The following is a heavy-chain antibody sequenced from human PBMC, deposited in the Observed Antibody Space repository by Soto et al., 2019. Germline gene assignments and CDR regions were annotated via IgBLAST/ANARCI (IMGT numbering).Heavy chain of an antibody. Sequence: PGGSLRLSCVASGFTFSSYSVNWVRQAPGKGLEWVSYISSGSKTIYYADSVKGRFTVSRDNAKNSQFLQMNSLRDEDPAVYYCAREDILGARSFDYWGQGTLVTVSS. CDR2: ISSGSKTI. CDR3: AREDILGARSFDY. D-gene: IGHD1-26*01. J-gene: IGHJ4*02. CDR1: GFTFSSYS. V-gene: IGHV3-48*02.